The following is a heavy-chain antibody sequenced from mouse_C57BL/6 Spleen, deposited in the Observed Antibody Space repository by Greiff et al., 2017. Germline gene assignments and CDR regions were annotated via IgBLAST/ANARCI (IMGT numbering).Heavy chain of an antibody. V-gene: IGHV1-69*01. CDR1: GYTFTSYW. D-gene: IGHD1-1*01. Sequence: VQLQQPGAELVMPGASVKLSCKASGYTFTSYWMNWVKQRPGQGLEWIGEIDPSDSYTNYNQKFKGKSTLTVDKSSSTAYMQLSSLTSEDSAVYYCARCTVVATGRSYFDYWGQGTTLTVSS. CDR3: ARCTVVATGRSYFDY. CDR2: IDPSDSYT. J-gene: IGHJ2*01.